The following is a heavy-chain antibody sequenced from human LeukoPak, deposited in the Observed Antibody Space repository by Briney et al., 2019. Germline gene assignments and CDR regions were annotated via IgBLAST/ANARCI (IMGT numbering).Heavy chain of an antibody. J-gene: IGHJ6*02. CDR1: GGSFSGYY. CDR2: INHSGST. D-gene: IGHD3-10*01. V-gene: IGHV4-34*01. CDR3: ARVRATMVRGVPYYYYGMDV. Sequence: PSETLSLTCAVYGGSFSGYYWSWIRQPPGKGLEWIGEINHSGSTNYNPSLKSRVTISVDTSKNQFSLKLSSVTAADTAVYYCARVRATMVRGVPYYYYGMDVWGQGTTVTVSS.